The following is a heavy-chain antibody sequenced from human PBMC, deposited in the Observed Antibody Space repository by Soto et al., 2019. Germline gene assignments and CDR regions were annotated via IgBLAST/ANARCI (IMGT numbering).Heavy chain of an antibody. V-gene: IGHV4-30-2*01. D-gene: IGHD2-8*01. J-gene: IGHJ5*02. CDR2: IYHSGST. CDR1: GGSISSGGYS. Sequence: QLQLQESGSGLVKPSQTLSLTCAVSGGSISSGGYSWSWIRQPPGKGLEWIGYIYHSGSTYYNPSLKSRVHISVDRSQNQFSLKPSSVTAADTAVYYCARWWMYAPRFHPWGQGTLVTVSS. CDR3: ARWWMYAPRFHP.